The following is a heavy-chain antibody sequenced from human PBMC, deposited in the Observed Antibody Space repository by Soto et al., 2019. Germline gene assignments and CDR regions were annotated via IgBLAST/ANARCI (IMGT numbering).Heavy chain of an antibody. D-gene: IGHD3-9*01. Sequence: SETLSLTCAVSGGSISSGDYYWSWIRQPPGKGLEWIGYIYYSGSTYYNPSLKSRVTISVDTSKNQFSLKLSSVTAADTAVYYCASLYYDILTGYRWFDPWGQGTLVTVSS. V-gene: IGHV4-30-4*01. CDR3: ASLYYDILTGYRWFDP. J-gene: IGHJ5*02. CDR1: GGSISSGDYY. CDR2: IYYSGST.